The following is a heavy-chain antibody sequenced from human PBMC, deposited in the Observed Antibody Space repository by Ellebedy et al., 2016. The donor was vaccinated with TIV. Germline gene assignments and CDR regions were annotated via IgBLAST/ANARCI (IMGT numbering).Heavy chain of an antibody. CDR3: ARAPEGGKGGNFDY. D-gene: IGHD2-15*01. V-gene: IGHV3-15*07. Sequence: GGSLRLSCAASGFTFSSYGMHWVRQAPGKGLEWVGRIKSKTDGGTTDYAAPVKGRFTISRDDSKNTLYLQMNSLRAEDTAVYYCARAPEGGKGGNFDYWGQGTLVTVSS. J-gene: IGHJ4*02. CDR2: IKSKTDGGTT. CDR1: GFTFSSYG.